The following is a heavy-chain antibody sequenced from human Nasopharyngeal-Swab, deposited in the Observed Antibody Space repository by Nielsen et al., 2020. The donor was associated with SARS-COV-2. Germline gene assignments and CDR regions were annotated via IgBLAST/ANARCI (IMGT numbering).Heavy chain of an antibody. Sequence: GESLKISCAASGFTFSSYAMHWVRQAPGKGLEWVAVISYDGSNKYYADSVKGRFTISRGNSKNTLYLQMNSLRAEDTAVYYCAKGSYSSSWSPNRHGFDYWGQGTLVTVSS. CDR3: AKGSYSSSWSPNRHGFDY. CDR1: GFTFSSYA. J-gene: IGHJ4*02. CDR2: ISYDGSNK. V-gene: IGHV3-30-3*01. D-gene: IGHD6-13*01.